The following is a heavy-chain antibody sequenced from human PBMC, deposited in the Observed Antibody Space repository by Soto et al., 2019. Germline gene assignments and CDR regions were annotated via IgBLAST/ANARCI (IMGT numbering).Heavy chain of an antibody. CDR1: GGSFSGYY. D-gene: IGHD3-10*01. V-gene: IGHV4-34*01. J-gene: IGHJ6*02. CDR3: ARMVSRSGSYWYYYYGMGV. CDR2: INHSGST. Sequence: LSLTCAVYGGSFSGYYWSWIRQPPGKGLEWIGEINHSGSTNYNPSLKSRVTISVDTSKNQFSLKLSSVTAADTAVYYCARMVSRSGSYWYYYYGMGVWGQGTTVTVSS.